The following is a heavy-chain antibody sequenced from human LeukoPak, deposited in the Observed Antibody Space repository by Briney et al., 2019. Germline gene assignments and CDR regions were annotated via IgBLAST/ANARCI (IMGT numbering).Heavy chain of an antibody. D-gene: IGHD3-10*01. CDR2: INGDGSVA. V-gene: IGHV3-74*01. J-gene: IGHJ4*02. CDR1: GFTFSDYW. CDR3: VRENYNSGDY. Sequence: GGSLRLSCAASGFTFSDYWMQWVRQAPEKGLVWVSRINGDGSVATDADSVKGRFTSSRDNAKNTLYPQMNSLRAEDTAVYYCVRENYNSGDYWGQGILVSVSS.